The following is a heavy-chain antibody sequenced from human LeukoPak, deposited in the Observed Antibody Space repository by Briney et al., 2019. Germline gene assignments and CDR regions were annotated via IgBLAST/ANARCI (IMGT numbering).Heavy chain of an antibody. D-gene: IGHD3-9*01. Sequence: GGSLRLSCAASGFTFSSYGMSWVRQAPGKGLEGVSAISGSGGSTYYADSVKGRFTISRDNSKNTLYLQMNSLRAEGTGGYYCAKAHDVLRYFDWADFDYWGQGTLVTVSS. CDR1: GFTFSSYG. CDR3: AKAHDVLRYFDWADFDY. V-gene: IGHV3-23*01. J-gene: IGHJ4*02. CDR2: ISGSGGST.